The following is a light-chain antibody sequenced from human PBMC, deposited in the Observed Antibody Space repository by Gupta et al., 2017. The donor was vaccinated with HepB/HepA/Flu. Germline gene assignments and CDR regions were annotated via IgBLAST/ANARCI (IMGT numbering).Light chain of an antibody. Sequence: SALTQPASVSVSPGQSITISCTGTSSDIRTYNLVSWYQQHPGKAPKLIIYDVNKRPTGVSNRFSGSKTGNTASLTIAGRQAEDEADYYCCSCGGSNNVIFGGGTKLTVL. CDR2: DVN. CDR3: CSCGGSNNVI. CDR1: SSDIRTYNL. J-gene: IGLJ2*01. V-gene: IGLV2-23*02.